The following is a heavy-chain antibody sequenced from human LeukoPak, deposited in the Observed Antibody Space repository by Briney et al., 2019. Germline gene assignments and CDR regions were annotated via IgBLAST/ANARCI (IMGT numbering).Heavy chain of an antibody. V-gene: IGHV4-38-2*02. CDR2: IYHSGST. Sequence: SETLSLTCTVSGYSISSGYYWGWIRQPPAKGLEWIGSIYHSGSTYYNPSLKSRVTISVDTSKNQFSLKLSSVTAADTAVYYCARVIASNYVNYWGQGTLVTVSS. CDR3: ARVIASNYVNY. J-gene: IGHJ4*02. D-gene: IGHD2/OR15-2a*01. CDR1: GYSISSGYY.